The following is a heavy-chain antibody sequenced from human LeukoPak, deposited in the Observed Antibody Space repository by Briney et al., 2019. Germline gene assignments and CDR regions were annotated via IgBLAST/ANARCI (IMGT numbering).Heavy chain of an antibody. J-gene: IGHJ4*02. Sequence: SVKVSCKASGYTFTSYGISWVRQAPGQGLEWMGWISAYNGNTNYAQKLQGRGTMTTDTSTSTAYMELRSLRSDDTAVYYCATSTRYSSSFEYWGQGTLVTVSS. CDR3: ATSTRYSSSFEY. CDR1: GYTFTSYG. V-gene: IGHV1-18*01. CDR2: ISAYNGNT. D-gene: IGHD6-6*01.